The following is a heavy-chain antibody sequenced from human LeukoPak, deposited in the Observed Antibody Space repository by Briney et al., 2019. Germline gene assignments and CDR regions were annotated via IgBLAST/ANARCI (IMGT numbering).Heavy chain of an antibody. CDR1: GGSISSSY. V-gene: IGHV4-4*07. D-gene: IGHD2-15*01. Sequence: PSETLSLTCTVSGGSISSSYWSWIRQPAGKGLEWVGRIYTSGSTDYNPSLKSRVTMSLDTSKNQFSLKLSSVTAADTAVYYCARAHTLSCRGGPCPYFPDYWGQGTLVTVSS. J-gene: IGHJ4*02. CDR2: IYTSGST. CDR3: ARAHTLSCRGGPCPYFPDY.